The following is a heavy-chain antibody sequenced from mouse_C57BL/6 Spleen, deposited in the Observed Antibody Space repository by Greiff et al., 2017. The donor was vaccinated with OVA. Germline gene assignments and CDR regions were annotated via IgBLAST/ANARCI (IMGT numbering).Heavy chain of an antibody. CDR2: IDPSDSET. CDR1: GYTFTSYW. CDR3: ARWGYGYDEGAMDY. V-gene: IGHV1-52*01. Sequence: QVQLQQPGAELVRPGSSVKLSCKASGYTFTSYWMHWVKQRPIQGLEWIGNIDPSDSETHYNQKFKDKATLTVDKSSSTDYLQLSSLPSDDSAVYYCARWGYGYDEGAMDYWGQGTSVTVSS. D-gene: IGHD2-2*01. J-gene: IGHJ4*01.